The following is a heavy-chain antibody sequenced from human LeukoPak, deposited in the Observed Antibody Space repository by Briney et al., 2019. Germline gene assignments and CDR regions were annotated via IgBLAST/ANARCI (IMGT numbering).Heavy chain of an antibody. CDR2: ISGNGGST. Sequence: GGSLILSCAASGFTFSSYVMGWVRQAPGKGLEWVSSISGNGGSTNYADSVKGRFTISRDTSKNTLYLQMNSLRAEDTAVYYCAKGEGLLGYCSGGSCYLPSYWGQGTLVTVSS. D-gene: IGHD2-15*01. V-gene: IGHV3-23*01. CDR1: GFTFSSYV. CDR3: AKGEGLLGYCSGGSCYLPSY. J-gene: IGHJ4*02.